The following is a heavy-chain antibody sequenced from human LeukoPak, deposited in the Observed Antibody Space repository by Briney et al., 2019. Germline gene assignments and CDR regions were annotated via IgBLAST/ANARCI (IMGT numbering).Heavy chain of an antibody. D-gene: IGHD7-27*01. J-gene: IGHJ3*02. CDR1: GFTFSNYG. V-gene: IGHV3-33*03. CDR3: AKVKNWGYEDDAFDI. Sequence: GGSLRLSCAASGFTFSNYGMHWVRQAPGKGLEWMALIWYGGSTKFYADPVKGRFTISRDDSKNTVYLQMNSLRAEDTAVYYCAKVKNWGYEDDAFDIWGQGTMVTVSS. CDR2: IWYGGSTK.